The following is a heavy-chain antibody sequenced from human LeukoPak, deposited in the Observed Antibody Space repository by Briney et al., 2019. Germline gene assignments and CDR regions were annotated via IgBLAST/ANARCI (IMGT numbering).Heavy chain of an antibody. J-gene: IGHJ4*02. V-gene: IGHV1-2*02. CDR1: GYTFTGYY. Sequence: ASVKVSCKASGYTFTGYYMHWVRQAPGQGLEWMGWINPNGGGTNYAQKFQGRVTMTRDTSISTAYMELSRLRPDDTAVYYCARVGTAVAGRGFDYWGQGTLVTVSS. D-gene: IGHD6-19*01. CDR3: ARVGTAVAGRGFDY. CDR2: INPNGGGT.